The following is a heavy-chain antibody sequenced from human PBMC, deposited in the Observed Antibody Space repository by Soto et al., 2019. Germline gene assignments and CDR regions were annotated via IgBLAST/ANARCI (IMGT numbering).Heavy chain of an antibody. J-gene: IGHJ6*03. CDR1: GFTFSSYA. CDR3: ANSPPPSPPVGYCSGGSCYSPDRYYYYMDV. V-gene: IGHV3-23*01. CDR2: ISGSGGST. D-gene: IGHD2-15*01. Sequence: GGSLRLSCAASGFTFSSYAMSWVRQAPGKGLEWVSAISGSGGSTYYADSVKGRFTISRDNSKNTLYLQMNSLRAEDTAVYYCANSPPPSPPVGYCSGGSCYSPDRYYYYMDVWGKGTTVTVSS.